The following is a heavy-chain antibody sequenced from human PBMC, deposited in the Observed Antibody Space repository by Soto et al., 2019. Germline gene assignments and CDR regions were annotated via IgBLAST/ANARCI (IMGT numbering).Heavy chain of an antibody. CDR1: GYSFTSYW. CDR2: IYPGDSDT. D-gene: IGHD3-16*01. J-gene: IGHJ6*02. Sequence: GESMKISCKGSGYSFTSYWIGWVRQMPGKGLEWMGIIYPGDSDTRYSPSFQGQVTISADKSISTAYLQWSSLKASDTAMYYCARPILGDGYYYYYGMDVCGQGTTVIVSS. V-gene: IGHV5-51*01. CDR3: ARPILGDGYYYYYGMDV.